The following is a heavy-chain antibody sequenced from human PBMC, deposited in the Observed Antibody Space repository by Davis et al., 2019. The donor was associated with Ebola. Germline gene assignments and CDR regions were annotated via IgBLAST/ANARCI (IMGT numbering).Heavy chain of an antibody. D-gene: IGHD1-26*01. V-gene: IGHV3-7*01. CDR3: ARGSYGY. CDR1: GFTFSSYA. J-gene: IGHJ4*02. Sequence: GESLKISCAASGFTFSSYAMSWVRQAPGKGLEWVANIKQDGSEKYYVDSVKGRFTISRDNAKNSLYLQMNSLRAEDTAVYYCARGSYGYWGQGTLVTVSS. CDR2: IKQDGSEK.